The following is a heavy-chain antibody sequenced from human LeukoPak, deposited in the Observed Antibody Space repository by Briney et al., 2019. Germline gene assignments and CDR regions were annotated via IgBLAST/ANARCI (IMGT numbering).Heavy chain of an antibody. CDR3: ARDRQVFGELYSFDY. V-gene: IGHV3-9*03. CDR1: GFTFDDYA. Sequence: PGGSLRLSCAASGFTFDDYAMHWVRQAPGKGLEWVSGISWNSGSIGYADSVKGRFTISRDNAKNSLYLQMNSLRAEDMALYYCARDRQVFGELYSFDYWGQGTLVTVSS. D-gene: IGHD3-10*01. CDR2: ISWNSGSI. J-gene: IGHJ4*02.